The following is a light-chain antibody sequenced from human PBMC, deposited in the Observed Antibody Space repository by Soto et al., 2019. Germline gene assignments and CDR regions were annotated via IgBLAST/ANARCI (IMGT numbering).Light chain of an antibody. J-gene: IGKJ4*01. CDR3: QQYYSTPLT. CDR2: WAS. CDR1: QSVLYSSNNKNY. V-gene: IGKV4-1*01. Sequence: DIVMTQSPDSLAVSLGERATINCKSSQSVLYSSNNKNYLAWYQRKPGQPPKLLIYWASTRESGVPDRFSGSGSGTDFTLTISSVQAEDVAVYYCQQYYSTPLTFGGGTKVEIK.